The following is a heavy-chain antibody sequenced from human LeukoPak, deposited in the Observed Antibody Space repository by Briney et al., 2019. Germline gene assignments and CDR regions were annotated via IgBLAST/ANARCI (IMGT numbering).Heavy chain of an antibody. CDR3: AKESYYYDSSGYYYVHSDY. CDR1: GGTFSSYA. D-gene: IGHD3-22*01. J-gene: IGHJ4*02. CDR2: IIPILGIA. Sequence: SVKVSCKASGGTFSSYAISWVRQAPGQGLEWMGRIIPILGIANYAQKFQGRVTITADKSTSTAYMELSSLRSEDTTVYYCAKESYYYDSSGYYYVHSDYWGQGTLVTVSS. V-gene: IGHV1-69*04.